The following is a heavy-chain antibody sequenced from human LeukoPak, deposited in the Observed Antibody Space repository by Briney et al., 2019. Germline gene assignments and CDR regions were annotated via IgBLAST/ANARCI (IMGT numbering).Heavy chain of an antibody. V-gene: IGHV3-48*03. CDR2: ISSRGSTK. Sequence: GGSLRLSCAASGFTFSSYEMNWVRQAPGKGLEWVSYISSRGSTKYYADSVKGRFTVSRDNALNSLYLQMSSLRAEDTAVYYCATLRPRQQLVVDHWGQGTLVTVSS. J-gene: IGHJ4*02. D-gene: IGHD6-13*01. CDR1: GFTFSSYE. CDR3: ATLRPRQQLVVDH.